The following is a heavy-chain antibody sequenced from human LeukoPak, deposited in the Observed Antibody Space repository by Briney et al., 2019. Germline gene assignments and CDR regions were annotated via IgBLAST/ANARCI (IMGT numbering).Heavy chain of an antibody. V-gene: IGHV3-23*01. J-gene: IGHJ4*02. CDR3: AKAHCSPTSCSRIDY. CDR2: ISGSGGST. CDR1: GFTFSTCA. D-gene: IGHD2-2*01. Sequence: GGSLRLSGAASGFTFSTCAMGWVRQAPGKGLGCVSAISGSGGSTFYADSVKGRFTISRDNSKNTVYLQMSGLRAEDTALYYCAKAHCSPTSCSRIDYWGQGTLVTVSS.